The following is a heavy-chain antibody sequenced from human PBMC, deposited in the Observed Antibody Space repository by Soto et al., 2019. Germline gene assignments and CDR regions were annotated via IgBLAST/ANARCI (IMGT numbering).Heavy chain of an antibody. J-gene: IGHJ3*02. CDR2: IWYDGSNK. D-gene: IGHD3-22*01. Sequence: QVQLVESGGGVVQPGRSLRLSCAASGFTFSSYGMHWVRQAPGKGLEWVAVIWYDGSNKYYADSVKGRFTISRDNSKNTLYLQMNSLRAEDTAVYYCAREGDYYDSSGYYRRNAFDIWGHGTMFTVSS. CDR3: AREGDYYDSSGYYRRNAFDI. V-gene: IGHV3-33*01. CDR1: GFTFSSYG.